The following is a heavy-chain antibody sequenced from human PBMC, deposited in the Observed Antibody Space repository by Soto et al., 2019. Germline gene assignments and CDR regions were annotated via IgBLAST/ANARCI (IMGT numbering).Heavy chain of an antibody. CDR1: GGSVSGGSYY. Sequence: SETLSLTCTVSGGSVSGGSYYWSWIRQPPGKGLEWIGYIYYSGSTNYNPSLKSRVTISVDTSKNQFSLRLTSVTAADTAVYYCARRRGFPYYYGMDVWGQGTTVTVS. J-gene: IGHJ6*01. V-gene: IGHV4-61*01. D-gene: IGHD5-12*01. CDR2: IYYSGST. CDR3: ARRRGFPYYYGMDV.